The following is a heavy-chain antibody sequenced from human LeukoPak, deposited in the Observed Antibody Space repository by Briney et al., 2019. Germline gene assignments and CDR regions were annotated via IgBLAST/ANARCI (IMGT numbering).Heavy chain of an antibody. D-gene: IGHD6-19*01. CDR1: GFTFSSYA. J-gene: IGHJ4*02. CDR2: ISGSGGST. Sequence: GXXLRLSCAASGFTFSSYAMSWVRQAPGKGLEWVSAISGSGGSTYYADSVKGRFTISRDNSKNTLYLQMNSLRAEDTAVYYCAKARDSSGWYFDYWGQGTLVTVSS. CDR3: AKARDSSGWYFDY. V-gene: IGHV3-23*01.